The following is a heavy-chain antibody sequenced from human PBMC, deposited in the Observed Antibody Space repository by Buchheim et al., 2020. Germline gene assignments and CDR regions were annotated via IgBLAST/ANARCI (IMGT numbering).Heavy chain of an antibody. CDR1: GFTFSNYP. Sequence: QVQLVESGGGVVQPGRSLRLSCAASGFTFSNYPMHWVRQAPGKGLEWVAFISYDGNNKYYADSVTGRFTISRDSSKNTLYLQMNSLRAEDTAVYYCAREYYDSSGYPLTWGQGTL. D-gene: IGHD3-22*01. V-gene: IGHV3-30-3*01. J-gene: IGHJ4*02. CDR2: ISYDGNNK. CDR3: AREYYDSSGYPLT.